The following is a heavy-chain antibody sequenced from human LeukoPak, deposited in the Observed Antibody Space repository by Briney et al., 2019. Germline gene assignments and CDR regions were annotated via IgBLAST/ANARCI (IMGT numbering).Heavy chain of an antibody. CDR3: ARDQLYCSGGICYFDY. CDR2: INSDGRST. J-gene: IGHJ4*02. V-gene: IGHV3-74*01. D-gene: IGHD2-15*01. CDR1: GCTFSSYW. Sequence: GGSLRLSCAASGCTFSSYWMHWVRQAPGKGLVWVSRINSDGRSTSSADSVKGRFTISRDNAKNTLYLQMNSLRTEDTAVHYCARDQLYCSGGICYFDYWGQGTLVTVSS.